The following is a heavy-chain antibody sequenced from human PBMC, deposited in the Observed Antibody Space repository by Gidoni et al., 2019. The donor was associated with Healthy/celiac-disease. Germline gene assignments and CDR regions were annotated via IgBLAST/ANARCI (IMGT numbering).Heavy chain of an antibody. D-gene: IGHD3-22*01. V-gene: IGHV3-23*01. Sequence: EVQLLESGGGLVQPGGSLRLSCAASGFPFSSYAMSWVRQAPGKGLEWVSAISGSGGSTYYADSVKGRFTISRDNSKNTLYLQMNSLRAEDTAVYYCAKDGDRYYYDSSGYDPYYFDYWGQGTLVTVSS. J-gene: IGHJ4*02. CDR2: ISGSGGST. CDR3: AKDGDRYYYDSSGYDPYYFDY. CDR1: GFPFSSYA.